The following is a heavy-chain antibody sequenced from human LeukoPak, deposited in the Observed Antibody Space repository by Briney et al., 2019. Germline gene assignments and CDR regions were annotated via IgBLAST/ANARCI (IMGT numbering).Heavy chain of an antibody. V-gene: IGHV1-46*01. Sequence: ASVKVSCKASGYSFTSHYMHWVRQAPGQGLEWLGLINPSGSSTLYAQKFQGRVTMTRDTSTSTVYMELSSLRSEDTAVYYCARRGYNWNEAYYDYWGQGTLVTVSS. D-gene: IGHD1-1*01. CDR1: GYSFTSHY. J-gene: IGHJ4*02. CDR3: ARRGYNWNEAYYDY. CDR2: INPSGSST.